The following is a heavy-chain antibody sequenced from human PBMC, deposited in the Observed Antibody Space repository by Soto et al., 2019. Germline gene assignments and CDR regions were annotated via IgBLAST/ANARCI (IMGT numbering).Heavy chain of an antibody. J-gene: IGHJ4*02. V-gene: IGHV4-59*01. CDR2: IFYTGNT. CDR3: ARVDSGWHDY. Sequence: SETLSLTCTVSGGSISSYYWGWIRQPPGKGLEWIGYIFYTGNTDYNPSLKSRVTISVDTSKNEFSLKLTSVTTADTAVYYCARVDSGWHDYWGPGTLVTVSS. CDR1: GGSISSYY. D-gene: IGHD6-19*01.